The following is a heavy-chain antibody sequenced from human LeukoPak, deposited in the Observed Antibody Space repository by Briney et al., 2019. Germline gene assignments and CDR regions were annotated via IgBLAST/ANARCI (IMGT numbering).Heavy chain of an antibody. CDR2: IAPSGDLA. CDR1: GFVFSDSS. J-gene: IGHJ5*02. V-gene: IGHV3-23*01. D-gene: IGHD4-17*01. Sequence: GGSLRLSCTASGFVFSDSSMSWVRQGPGKGLEWVSAIAPSGDLAYHADSVKGRFTISRDTSKNTLYLQINSLRVEDTAVYYCIVFGDSNHWGQGTLVTVSS. CDR3: IVFGDSNH.